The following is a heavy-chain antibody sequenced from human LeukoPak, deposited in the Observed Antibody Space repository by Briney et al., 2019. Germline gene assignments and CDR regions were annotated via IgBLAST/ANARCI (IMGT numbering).Heavy chain of an antibody. D-gene: IGHD4-23*01. CDR1: GFTFSDYY. Sequence: PGGSLRLSCAASGFTFSDYYMSWIRQAPGKGLEWVSAISGSGGSTYYADSVKGRFTISRDNSKNTLYLQMNSLRAEDTAVYYCAKTTAFYGGSYYFDYWGQGTLVTVSS. J-gene: IGHJ4*02. CDR2: ISGSGGST. CDR3: AKTTAFYGGSYYFDY. V-gene: IGHV3-23*01.